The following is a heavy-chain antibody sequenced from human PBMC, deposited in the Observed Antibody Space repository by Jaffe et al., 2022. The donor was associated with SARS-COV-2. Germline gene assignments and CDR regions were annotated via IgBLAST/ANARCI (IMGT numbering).Heavy chain of an antibody. CDR1: GFTFSNYA. D-gene: IGHD2-15*01. CDR3: AKRGPPPARAFDY. J-gene: IGHJ4*02. V-gene: IGHV3-23*01. CDR2: ISGSGGDT. Sequence: EVQLLESGGGLVQPGGSLRLSCAASGFTFSNYAMSWVRQAPGKGLEWVSGISGSGGDTYYADSVKGRFTISRDNSKNTLYLQMNSLRAEDTAVYYCAKRGPPPARAFDYWGQGTLVTVSS.